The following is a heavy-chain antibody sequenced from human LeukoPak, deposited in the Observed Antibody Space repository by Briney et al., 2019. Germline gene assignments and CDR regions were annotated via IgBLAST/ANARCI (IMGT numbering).Heavy chain of an antibody. V-gene: IGHV6-1*01. J-gene: IGHJ4*02. CDR3: ARVSCYDFWSGYFGYFDY. D-gene: IGHD3-3*01. CDR2: TYYRSKWYN. Sequence: SQTLSLTCAISGDSVSSNSAAWNWIRQSPSRGLEWLGRTYYRSKWYNDYAVSVKSRITINPDTSKNQFSLQLNSVTPEDTAVYYCARVSCYDFWSGYFGYFDYWGQGTLVTVSS. CDR1: GDSVSSNSAA.